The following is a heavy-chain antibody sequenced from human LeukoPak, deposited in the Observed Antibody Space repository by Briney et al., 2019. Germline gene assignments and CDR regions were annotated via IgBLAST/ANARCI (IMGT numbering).Heavy chain of an antibody. J-gene: IGHJ4*02. CDR2: ISGSGGST. Sequence: QAGGSLRLSCAASGFTFSSYAMSWVRQAPGKGLEWVSGISGSGGSTNYADSVKGRFTISRDNSKNTLYLQMNSLRAEDTALYYCAKRDNSGSYYFHAWGQGTLVTVSS. D-gene: IGHD3-22*01. V-gene: IGHV3-23*01. CDR1: GFTFSSYA. CDR3: AKRDNSGSYYFHA.